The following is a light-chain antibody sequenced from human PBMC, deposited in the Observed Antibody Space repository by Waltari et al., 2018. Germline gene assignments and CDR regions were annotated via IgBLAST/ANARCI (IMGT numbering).Light chain of an antibody. V-gene: IGLV1-47*01. Sequence: QSVLTQPPSASGTPGQRVTTSCSGSSSNIGRHYVYWYQQLPGTAPKLLIYRNNQRPSGVPDRFSGSKSGTSASLAISGLRSEDEADYYCAAWDDSLSGLFGGGTKLTVL. CDR3: AAWDDSLSGL. CDR1: SSNIGRHY. J-gene: IGLJ2*01. CDR2: RNN.